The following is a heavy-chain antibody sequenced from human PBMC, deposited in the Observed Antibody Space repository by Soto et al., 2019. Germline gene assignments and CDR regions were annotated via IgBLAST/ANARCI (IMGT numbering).Heavy chain of an antibody. CDR1: GGSISSGGYS. CDR2: IDQSGST. CDR3: ARSRYIYGADAFDI. J-gene: IGHJ3*02. Sequence: SETLSLTCAVSGGSISSGGYSWSWIRQPPGKGLEWIGYIDQSGSTYYNPSLKSRVTISVDRSKNQFSLRLSSVTAADTAVYHCARSRYIYGADAFDIWGLGTMVTVSS. V-gene: IGHV4-30-2*01. D-gene: IGHD5-18*01.